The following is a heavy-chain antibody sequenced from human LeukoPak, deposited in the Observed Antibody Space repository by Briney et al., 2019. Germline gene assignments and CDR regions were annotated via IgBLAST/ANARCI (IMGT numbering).Heavy chain of an antibody. CDR3: ARDKARGVWAFDP. D-gene: IGHD3-16*01. Sequence: ASETLSLTCAVYGGSISSYYWSWIRQPPGKGLEWIGYIYYSGSTNYNPSLKSRVTISVDTSKNQFSLKLSSVTAADTAVYYCARDKARGVWAFDPWGQGTLVTVSS. CDR1: GGSISSYY. CDR2: IYYSGST. V-gene: IGHV4-59*01. J-gene: IGHJ5*02.